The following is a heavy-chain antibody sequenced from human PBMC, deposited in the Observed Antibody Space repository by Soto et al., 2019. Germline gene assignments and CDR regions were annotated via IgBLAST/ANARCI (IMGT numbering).Heavy chain of an antibody. D-gene: IGHD3-3*01. V-gene: IGHV4-31*03. J-gene: IGHJ4*02. CDR3: ARTDPPPRYDFGY. Sequence: QVQLQESGPGLVKPSQTLSLTCTVSGGSISSGGYYWSWIRQQPGKGLEWIGYIYYSGSTYYNPSRKSRVTLSVDTSKNQFSLKLSSVTAADTAVYYCARTDPPPRYDFGYWGQGTLVTVSS. CDR2: IYYSGST. CDR1: GGSISSGGYY.